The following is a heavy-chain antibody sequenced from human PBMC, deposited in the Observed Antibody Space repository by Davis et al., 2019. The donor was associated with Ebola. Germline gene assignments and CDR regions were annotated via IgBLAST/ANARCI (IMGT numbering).Heavy chain of an antibody. J-gene: IGHJ4*02. V-gene: IGHV3-33*08. CDR3: ARGPYGDNYFDY. Sequence: PGGSLRLSCAASGFTFSSYAMSWVRQAPGKGLEWVAVIWYDGSNKYYADSVKGRFTISRDNSKNTLYLQMNSLRAEDTAVYYCARGPYGDNYFDYWGQGTLVTVSS. CDR1: GFTFSSYA. D-gene: IGHD4-17*01. CDR2: IWYDGSNK.